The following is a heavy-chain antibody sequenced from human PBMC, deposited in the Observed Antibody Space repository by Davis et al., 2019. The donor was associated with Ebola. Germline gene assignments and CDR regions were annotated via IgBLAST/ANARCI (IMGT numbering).Heavy chain of an antibody. Sequence: SETLSLTCTVSGGSISSYYWSWIRQPPGKGLEWIGYIYYSGSPNYNPSLKSRVTISVDTSKNQFSLKLSSVTAADTAVYYCARVDYDFWSGYYGGNWFDPWGQGTLVTVSS. CDR2: IYYSGSP. D-gene: IGHD3-3*01. CDR3: ARVDYDFWSGYYGGNWFDP. CDR1: GGSISSYY. V-gene: IGHV4-59*01. J-gene: IGHJ5*02.